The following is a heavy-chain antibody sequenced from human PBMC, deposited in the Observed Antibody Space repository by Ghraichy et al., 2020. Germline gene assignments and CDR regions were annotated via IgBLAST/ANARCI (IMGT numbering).Heavy chain of an antibody. CDR2: TYHNGNT. J-gene: IGHJ4*02. V-gene: IGHV4-30-2*01. CDR3: ARDGGSYYFDY. CDR1: GDSISSGGYS. D-gene: IGHD3-16*01. Sequence: SETLSLTCAVSGDSISSGGYSWSWIRQPPGKGLEWIGYTYHNGNTKYNPSLKSRVTISVDRSKNHFSLTLSSVTAADTAVYYCARDGGSYYFDYWGQGTLVTVSS.